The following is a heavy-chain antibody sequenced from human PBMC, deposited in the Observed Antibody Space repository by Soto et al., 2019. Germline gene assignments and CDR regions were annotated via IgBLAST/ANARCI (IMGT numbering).Heavy chain of an antibody. Sequence: EVQLVESGGGLVKPGWSLRLSCAGSGFTFDQVWMNWVRQAPGKGLEWVGRIKSKTGGGTTDYAAPAKGRFTISRDDSKNMLYLQMNSLQPEATGMYFCTTGRDDLLYWGQGTLVTVSS. CDR3: TTGRDDLLY. CDR2: IKSKTGGGTT. V-gene: IGHV3-15*07. CDR1: GFTFDQVW. D-gene: IGHD1-26*01. J-gene: IGHJ4*02.